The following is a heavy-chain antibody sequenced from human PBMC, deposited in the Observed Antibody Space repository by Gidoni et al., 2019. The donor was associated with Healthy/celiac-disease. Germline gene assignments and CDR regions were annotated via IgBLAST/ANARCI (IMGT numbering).Heavy chain of an antibody. V-gene: IGHV4-34*01. Sequence: QVQLQQWGAGLLKPSETLSLTCAVYGGSFSGYYWSWIRQPPGKGLEWIGEINHSGSTNYNPSLKSRVTISVDTSKNQFSLKLSSVTAADTAVYYCARGLQWRPQYYDFWSGYSPQDVWGQGTTVTVSS. J-gene: IGHJ6*02. CDR3: ARGLQWRPQYYDFWSGYSPQDV. CDR1: GGSFSGYY. CDR2: INHSGST. D-gene: IGHD3-3*01.